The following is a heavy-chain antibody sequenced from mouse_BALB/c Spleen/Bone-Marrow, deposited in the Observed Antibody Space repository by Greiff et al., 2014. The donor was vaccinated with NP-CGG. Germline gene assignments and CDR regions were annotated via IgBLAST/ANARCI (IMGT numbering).Heavy chain of an antibody. CDR2: ISSYYGDA. CDR1: GYTFTDYA. V-gene: IGHV1S137*01. J-gene: IGHJ4*01. Sequence: QVQLQQSGAELVRPGVSVKISCKGSGYTFTDYAIHWVKQSHAKSLEWIGLISSYYGDASYNQKFKGKATMTVDKSSSTAYMDLDRSTLKDAATDYYARSRKVRNARDYWGQGTSVTVSS. CDR3: ARSRKVRNARDY. D-gene: IGHD2-14*01.